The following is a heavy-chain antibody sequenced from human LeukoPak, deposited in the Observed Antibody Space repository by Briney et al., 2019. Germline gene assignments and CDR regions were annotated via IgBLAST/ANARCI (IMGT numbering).Heavy chain of an antibody. CDR1: GFTFSTYS. V-gene: IGHV3-21*01. CDR3: ARDRVASGRFGEVAS. J-gene: IGHJ5*02. Sequence: GGSLRLSCAASGFTFSTYSMNWVRQAPGKGLEWVSFISGGGSYIYYAESVKGRFTISGDNAKNSLYLQMNSLRAEDTAIYYCARDRVASGRFGEVASWGQGTLVTVSS. CDR2: ISGGGSYI. D-gene: IGHD3-10*01.